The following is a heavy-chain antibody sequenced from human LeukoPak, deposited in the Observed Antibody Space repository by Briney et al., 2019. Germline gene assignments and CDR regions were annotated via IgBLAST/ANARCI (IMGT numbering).Heavy chain of an antibody. CDR3: ARAPSGWAYFDY. D-gene: IGHD6-19*01. Sequence: PPETLSLTCTVSGGSISSYYWSWIRQPPGKGLEWIGYIYYSGSTNYNPSLKSRVTISVDTSKNQFSLKLSSVTAADTAVYYCARAPSGWAYFDYWGQGTLVTVSS. CDR2: IYYSGST. CDR1: GGSISSYY. V-gene: IGHV4-59*01. J-gene: IGHJ4*02.